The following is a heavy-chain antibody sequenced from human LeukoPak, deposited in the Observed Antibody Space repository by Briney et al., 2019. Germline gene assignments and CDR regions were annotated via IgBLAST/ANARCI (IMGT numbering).Heavy chain of an antibody. D-gene: IGHD4-17*01. CDR2: TYSGGNT. CDR3: AGEGGDDRYFDY. J-gene: IGHJ4*02. V-gene: IGHV3-66*01. Sequence: PGGSLRLSCTASGFTVSSNYMSWVRQAPGKGLEWVSVTYSGGNTDYADSVKGRFTISRDNSKNTVYLQMNSLRAEDTAVYYCAGEGGDDRYFDYWGQGTLVTVSS. CDR1: GFTVSSNY.